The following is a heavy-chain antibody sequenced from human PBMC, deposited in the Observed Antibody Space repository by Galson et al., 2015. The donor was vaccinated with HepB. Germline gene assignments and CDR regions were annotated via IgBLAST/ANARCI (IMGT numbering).Heavy chain of an antibody. V-gene: IGHV1-46*03. Sequence: SVKVSCKASGYTFTSYYMHWVRQAPGQGLEWMGIINPSGGSTSYAQKFQGRVTMTRDTSTSTVYMELSSLRSEDTAVYYCARDRGGAAAGYNWFDPWGQGTLVTVSS. J-gene: IGHJ5*02. CDR2: INPSGGST. CDR1: GYTFTSYY. CDR3: ARDRGGAAAGYNWFDP. D-gene: IGHD6-13*01.